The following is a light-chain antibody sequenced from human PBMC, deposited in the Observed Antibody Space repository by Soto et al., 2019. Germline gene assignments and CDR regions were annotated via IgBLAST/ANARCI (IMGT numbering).Light chain of an antibody. CDR2: SNN. Sequence: QSVLTQPPSASGTPGQRVTISCSGSSSNIGSNTVNWYQQLPGTAPKLLIYSNNQRPSGVPDRFSGSKSGTSASLAISGLQSEDEADYSCAVWDDSLHAVVFGGGTKLTVL. V-gene: IGLV1-44*01. J-gene: IGLJ2*01. CDR3: AVWDDSLHAVV. CDR1: SSNIGSNT.